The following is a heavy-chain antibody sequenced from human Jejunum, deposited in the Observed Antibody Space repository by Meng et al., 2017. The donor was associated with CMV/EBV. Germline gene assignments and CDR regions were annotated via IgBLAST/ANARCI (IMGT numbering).Heavy chain of an antibody. CDR2: IRKKTNSYTT. CDR1: GFTFSSYA. V-gene: IGHV3-72*01. CDR3: ARRDDNSWGFDH. D-gene: IGHD1-1*01. Sequence: ASGFTFSSYAMSWVRQAPGKGLEWVGRIRKKTNSYTTEYAASVKGRFTISRDDSKNSVYLQMNSLQTEDTAVYYCARRDDNSWGFDHWGQGTLVTVSS. J-gene: IGHJ4*02.